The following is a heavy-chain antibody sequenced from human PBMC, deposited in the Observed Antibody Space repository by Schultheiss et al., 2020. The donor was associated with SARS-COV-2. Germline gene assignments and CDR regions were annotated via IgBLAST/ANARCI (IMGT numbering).Heavy chain of an antibody. Sequence: GGSLRLSCAASGFTFSSYWMSWVRQAPGKGLEWVSYISSSGSTIYYADSVKGRFTISRDNAKNSLYLQMNSLRAEDTAVYYCASSIGYCTGGVCALWGKGTTVTVSS. CDR2: ISSSGSTI. CDR1: GFTFSSYW. D-gene: IGHD2-8*02. J-gene: IGHJ6*04. CDR3: ASSIGYCTGGVCAL. V-gene: IGHV3-48*04.